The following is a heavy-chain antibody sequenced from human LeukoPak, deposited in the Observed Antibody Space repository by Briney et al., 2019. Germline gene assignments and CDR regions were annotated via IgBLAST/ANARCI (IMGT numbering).Heavy chain of an antibody. CDR3: ARDEDYGIFVNIDY. CDR2: ISTFNNYT. CDR1: GYSFVLYG. D-gene: IGHD4-17*01. V-gene: IGHV1-18*01. Sequence: GALVKVSCKASGYSFVLYGISWVRQAPGQGPEWMGWISTFNNYTQYAQKFQGRLTMTTDTSTSSAYMELRSLTSDDTAVYYCARDEDYGIFVNIDYWGQGTLVTVSS. J-gene: IGHJ4*02.